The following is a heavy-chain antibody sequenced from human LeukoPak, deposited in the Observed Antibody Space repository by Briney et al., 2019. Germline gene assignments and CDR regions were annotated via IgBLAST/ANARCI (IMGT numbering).Heavy chain of an antibody. CDR3: ARTAGRTFDY. D-gene: IGHD6-6*01. V-gene: IGHV1-46*01. CDR1: GYTFTSYF. Sequence: ASVKVSCKASGYTFTSYFMHWVRQAPGQGLEWMGINNPRGGSTSYAQKFQGRVTMTRDTSTSTVYMELSSLRSEDTAVYYCARTAGRTFDYWGQGTLVTVSS. J-gene: IGHJ4*02. CDR2: NNPRGGST.